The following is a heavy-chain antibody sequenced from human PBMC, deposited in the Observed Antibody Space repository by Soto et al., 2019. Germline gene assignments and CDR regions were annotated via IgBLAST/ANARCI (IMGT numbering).Heavy chain of an antibody. D-gene: IGHD3-9*01. Sequence: EASVKVSCKASGYTFTSYYMHWVRQAPGQGLEWMGIINPSGGSTSYAQKFQGRVTMTRDTSTSTVYMELSSLRSEDTAVYYCARDLYDILTGYGLRNWFDPWGQGTLVTVSS. CDR2: INPSGGST. V-gene: IGHV1-46*01. J-gene: IGHJ5*02. CDR1: GYTFTSYY. CDR3: ARDLYDILTGYGLRNWFDP.